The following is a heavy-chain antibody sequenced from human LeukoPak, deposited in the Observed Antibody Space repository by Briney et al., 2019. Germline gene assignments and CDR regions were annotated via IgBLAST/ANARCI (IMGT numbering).Heavy chain of an antibody. CDR1: GYSFTNYW. V-gene: IGHV5-51*01. D-gene: IGHD2-2*01. CDR2: IYPADSDT. J-gene: IGHJ6*04. Sequence: PGESLKISCQGSGYSFTNYWIGWVRQMPGKGLEWMGIIYPADSDTRYSPSFQGQVTISVDKSISTAYLQWSSLKASDTAMYYCARLLGYCSSTSCLYGMDVWGKGTTVTVSS. CDR3: ARLLGYCSSTSCLYGMDV.